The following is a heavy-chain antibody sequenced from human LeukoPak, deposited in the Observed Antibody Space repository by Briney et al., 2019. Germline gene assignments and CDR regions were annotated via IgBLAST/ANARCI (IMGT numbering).Heavy chain of an antibody. CDR3: ARNLDY. V-gene: IGHV4-34*01. Sequence: PSETLSLTCAVYGGSFSGYYWSWIRQPPGKGLEWIGEINHSGSTNYNPSLKSRVTISVDTSKNQFSLKLSSVTAADTAVYYCARNLDYWGQGTLVTVSS. CDR1: GGSFSGYY. CDR2: INHSGST. J-gene: IGHJ4*02.